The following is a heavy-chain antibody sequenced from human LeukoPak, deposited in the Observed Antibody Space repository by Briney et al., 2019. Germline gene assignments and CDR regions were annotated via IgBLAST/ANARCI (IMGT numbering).Heavy chain of an antibody. Sequence: GGSLRLSCAASGFTLSNAWMSGVRQAAGKGLEWVGRIKSKTDGGTTDYAAPVKGRFTISRDDSTNTLYLQMNSLKTEDTAVYYCTTEVETSLFDYWGQGTLVTVSS. J-gene: IGHJ4*02. CDR3: TTEVETSLFDY. CDR2: IKSKTDGGTT. D-gene: IGHD1-7*01. CDR1: GFTLSNAW. V-gene: IGHV3-15*01.